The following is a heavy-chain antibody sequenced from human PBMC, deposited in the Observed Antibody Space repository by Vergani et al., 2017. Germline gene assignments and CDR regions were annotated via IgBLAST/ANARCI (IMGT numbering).Heavy chain of an antibody. J-gene: IGHJ4*02. D-gene: IGHD4-17*01. CDR2: ISGSGGGT. CDR1: GFTFSSYA. CDR3: AKKGGDGDIFDY. Sequence: EVQLVESGGGLVQPGGSLRLSCAASGFTFSSYAMSWVRQAPGKGLEWVSGISGSGGGTYYADSVKGRFTISRDNSKNTLYLQMNSLRAEDTAVYYCAKKGGDGDIFDYWGQGTLVTVSS. V-gene: IGHV3-23*04.